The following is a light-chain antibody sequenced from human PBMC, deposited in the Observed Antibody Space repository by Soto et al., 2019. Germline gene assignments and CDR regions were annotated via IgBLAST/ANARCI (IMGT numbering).Light chain of an antibody. CDR3: SSFAGSNNFPYV. V-gene: IGLV2-8*01. J-gene: IGLJ1*01. CDR1: SNDVGAYYY. CDR2: EIN. Sequence: QSALTQPPSAYRSPGQSVTISCPGTSNDVGAYYYVSWYQQHPGKAPKLMIYEINKRPSGVPDRFSGSKSGNTASLTVSGLQAEDEADYYCSSFAGSNNFPYVFGTGTKVTVL.